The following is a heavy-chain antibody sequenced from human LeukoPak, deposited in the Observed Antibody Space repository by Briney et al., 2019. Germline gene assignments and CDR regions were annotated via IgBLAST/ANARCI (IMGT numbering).Heavy chain of an antibody. CDR2: TLTVGST. J-gene: IGHJ6*03. D-gene: IGHD2-2*01. Sequence: SETLSLTCTVSGGSISSYYWSWIRQPAGRGLEWIGGTLTVGSTNYNPSLKSRVTMSVDTSKNQFSLKLSSVTAADTAVYYCASTPIVVVPAAMHYYYYYMDVWGKGTTVTVSS. V-gene: IGHV4-4*07. CDR1: GGSISSYY. CDR3: ASTPIVVVPAAMHYYYYYMDV.